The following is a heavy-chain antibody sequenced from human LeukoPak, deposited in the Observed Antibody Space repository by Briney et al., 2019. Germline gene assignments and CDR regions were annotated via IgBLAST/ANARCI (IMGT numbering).Heavy chain of an antibody. CDR1: GGSISSYY. CDR2: IYYSGST. D-gene: IGHD3-10*01. Sequence: SETLSLTCTVSGGSISSYYWSWIRQPPGKGLEWIGYIYYSGSTNYNPSLKSRVTISVDTSKNQFSLKLSSVTAADTAVYYCARGSDLWFGELSAPFDYWGQGTLVTVSS. J-gene: IGHJ4*02. V-gene: IGHV4-59*12. CDR3: ARGSDLWFGELSAPFDY.